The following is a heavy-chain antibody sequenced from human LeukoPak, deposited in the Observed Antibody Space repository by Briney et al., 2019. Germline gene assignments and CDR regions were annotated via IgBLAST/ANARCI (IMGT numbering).Heavy chain of an antibody. J-gene: IGHJ4*02. V-gene: IGHV3-30-3*01. D-gene: IGHD3-22*01. CDR3: ARGRLYYYDSTYYFDY. CDR2: ISYDGSNK. CDR1: GFTFSSYA. Sequence: PGGSLRLSCAASGFTFSSYAMHWVRQAPGKGLEWVAVISYDGSNKYYADSVKGRFTISRDNSKNTLYLQMNSLRAEDTAVYYCARGRLYYYDSTYYFDYWGQGTLATVSS.